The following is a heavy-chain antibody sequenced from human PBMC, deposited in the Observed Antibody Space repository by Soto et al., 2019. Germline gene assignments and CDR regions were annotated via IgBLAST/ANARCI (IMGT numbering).Heavy chain of an antibody. D-gene: IGHD5-18*01. Sequence: VQLVESGGGVVQPGRSLRLSCAASGFTINSYGMHWVRQSPGKGLEWVAVISYDGTNKDYVDSVKGRFTISRDISNSTVYLQMNSLRPEDTAVYYCAIFIVIQLEATFPGGQGTLVTVSS. CDR1: GFTINSYG. V-gene: IGHV3-30*03. CDR2: ISYDGTNK. CDR3: AIFIVIQLEATFP. J-gene: IGHJ5*02.